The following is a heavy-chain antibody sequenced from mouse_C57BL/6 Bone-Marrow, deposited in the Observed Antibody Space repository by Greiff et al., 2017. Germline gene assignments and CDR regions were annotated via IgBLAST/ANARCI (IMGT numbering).Heavy chain of an antibody. D-gene: IGHD3-2*02. J-gene: IGHJ3*01. CDR1: GFTFSDYY. V-gene: IGHV5-12*01. Sequence: EVMLVESGGGLVQPGGSLTLSCAASGFTFSDYYMYWVRQTPEKRLEWVAYISNGGGSTYSPDTVKGRFTISRDNAKNTLYLQMSRLKSEDTAMXYGARLRAGWGQGTLVTVSA. CDR2: ISNGGGST. CDR3: ARLRAG.